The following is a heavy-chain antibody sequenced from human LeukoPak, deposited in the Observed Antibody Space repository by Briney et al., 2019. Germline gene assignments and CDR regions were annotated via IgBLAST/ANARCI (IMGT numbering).Heavy chain of an antibody. CDR2: INHSGST. D-gene: IGHD6-13*01. CDR1: VGSFSGYY. V-gene: IGHV4-34*01. J-gene: IGHJ5*02. CDR3: GIAAAGKGTYWFDP. Sequence: SETLSLTCAVYVGSFSGYYWSWIRQPPGQGLEWIGEINHSGSTNYNPSLKSRVTISVDTSKNQISLKLSSVIAADTAVYYCGIAAAGKGTYWFDPWGQGTLVTVSS.